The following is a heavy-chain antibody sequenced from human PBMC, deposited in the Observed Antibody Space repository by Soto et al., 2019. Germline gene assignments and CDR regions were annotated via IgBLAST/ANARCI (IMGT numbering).Heavy chain of an antibody. D-gene: IGHD1-1*01. CDR1: GFTFSSYA. V-gene: IGHV3-30-3*01. CDR2: ISYDGSNK. J-gene: IGHJ4*02. CDR3: AKERIRRRWKSHYFDC. Sequence: PGGSLRLSCAASGFTFSSYAMHWVRQAPGKGLEWVAVISYDGSNKYYADSVKGRFTISRDNSKNTLYLQMNSLRAEDTAVYYCAKERIRRRWKSHYFDCWCQGDLVTVFS.